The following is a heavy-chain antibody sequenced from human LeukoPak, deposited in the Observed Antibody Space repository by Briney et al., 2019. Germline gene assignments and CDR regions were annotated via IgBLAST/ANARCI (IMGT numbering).Heavy chain of an antibody. Sequence: SETLSLTCTVSGGSISSSSYYWGWIRQPPGKGLEWIGSIYYSGSTYYNPSLKSRVTISVDTSKNQFSLKLSSVTAADTAVYYCARVKLYATMGPYYYYMDVWGKGTTVTISS. CDR1: GGSISSSSYY. CDR2: IYYSGST. V-gene: IGHV4-39*07. D-gene: IGHD2-8*01. CDR3: ARVKLYATMGPYYYYMDV. J-gene: IGHJ6*03.